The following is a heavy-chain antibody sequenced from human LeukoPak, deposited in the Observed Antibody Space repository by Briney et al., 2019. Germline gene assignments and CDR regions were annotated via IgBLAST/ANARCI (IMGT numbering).Heavy chain of an antibody. CDR2: IIPIFGTA. CDR1: GGTFSSYA. V-gene: IGHV1-69*13. D-gene: IGHD6-19*01. Sequence: SVKVSCKASGGTFSSYAISRVRQAPGQGLEWMGGIIPIFGTANYAQKFQGRVTITADESTSTAYMELSSLRSEDTAVYYCARVSGWYTSLYYFDYWGQGTLVTVSS. J-gene: IGHJ4*02. CDR3: ARVSGWYTSLYYFDY.